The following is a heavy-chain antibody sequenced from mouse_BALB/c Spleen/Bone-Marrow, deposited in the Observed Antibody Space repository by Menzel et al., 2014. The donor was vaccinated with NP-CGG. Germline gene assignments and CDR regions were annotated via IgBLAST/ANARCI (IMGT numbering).Heavy chain of an antibody. D-gene: IGHD2-14*01. CDR3: ARGGVRWNYYAMDY. CDR2: INPYNDGT. V-gene: IGHV1-14*01. Sequence: VQLQQSGPELVKPGASVKMSCKASGYTFSSYVMHWANQKPGQGLEWIGYINPYNDGTKYNEKFKGKATLTSDKSSSTAYMELSSLTSEDSAVYYCARGGVRWNYYAMDYWGQGTSVTVSS. CDR1: GYTFSSYV. J-gene: IGHJ4*01.